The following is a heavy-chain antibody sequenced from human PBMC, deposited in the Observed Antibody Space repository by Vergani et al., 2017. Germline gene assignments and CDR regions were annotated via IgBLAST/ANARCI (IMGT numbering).Heavy chain of an antibody. Sequence: QVQLQESGPGLVKPSQTLSLTCTVSGASINNDFYYWHWIRQPAGKGLEWIGRIYVSGITDYNSSLQSRVSMSVDTSKNQFSLTLTSVTAADTAVYYCARDNKQCRPRAFDLWGQGKMVTVSS. CDR2: IYVSGIT. CDR1: GASINNDFYY. J-gene: IGHJ3*01. V-gene: IGHV4-61*02. D-gene: IGHD2-2*01. CDR3: ARDNKQCRPRAFDL.